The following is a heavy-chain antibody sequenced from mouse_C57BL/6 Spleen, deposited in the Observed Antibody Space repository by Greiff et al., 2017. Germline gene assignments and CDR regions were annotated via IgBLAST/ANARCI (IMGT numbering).Heavy chain of an antibody. J-gene: IGHJ4*01. CDR3: ARLTGTRGYAMDY. Sequence: QVQLQQPGAELVRPGSSVKLSCKASGYTFTSYWMDWVKQRPGQGLEWIGNIYPSDSETHYNQKFKDKATLTVDKSSSTAYMQLSSLTSEDSAVYYCARLTGTRGYAMDYWGQGTSVTVSS. CDR1: GYTFTSYW. D-gene: IGHD4-1*01. V-gene: IGHV1-61*01. CDR2: IYPSDSET.